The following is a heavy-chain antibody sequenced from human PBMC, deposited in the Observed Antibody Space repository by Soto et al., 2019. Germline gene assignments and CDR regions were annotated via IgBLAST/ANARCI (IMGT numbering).Heavy chain of an antibody. Sequence: ASVKVSCKASGYTFTSYGISWVRQAPGQGLEWMGWISAYNGTTNYAQKLQGRVTMTTDTSTSTAYMELRSLRSDDTAVYYCARDSRITMIVVVITTAPDAFDIWGQGTMVTVSS. CDR1: GYTFTSYG. V-gene: IGHV1-18*01. J-gene: IGHJ3*02. CDR2: ISAYNGTT. CDR3: ARDSRITMIVVVITTAPDAFDI. D-gene: IGHD3-22*01.